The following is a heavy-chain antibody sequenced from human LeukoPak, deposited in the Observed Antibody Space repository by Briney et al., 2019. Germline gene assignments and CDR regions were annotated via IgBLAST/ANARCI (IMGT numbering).Heavy chain of an antibody. CDR2: ISSSGSTI. V-gene: IGHV3-11*01. Sequence: GGSLRLSCAASGFTFSDYYMSWIRQAPGKGLEWVSYISSSGSTIYYADSVKGRFTISRDNAKNSLYLQMNSLRAEDTAVYYCARDADTPMFERNYYYMDVWGKGTTATVSS. J-gene: IGHJ6*03. D-gene: IGHD5-18*01. CDR3: ARDADTPMFERNYYYMDV. CDR1: GFTFSDYY.